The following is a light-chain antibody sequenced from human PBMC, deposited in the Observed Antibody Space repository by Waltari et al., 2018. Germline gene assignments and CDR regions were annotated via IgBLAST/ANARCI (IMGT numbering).Light chain of an antibody. CDR3: QQYVSRST. V-gene: IGKV1-5*01. J-gene: IGKJ1*01. CDR2: DAS. CDR1: KSVYTK. Sequence: IQMTQSPSTLPPSAGDRVIISCRASKSVYTKLAWYQQKPGKAPNVLIHDASSLEGGVPSRFSGSGSETEFTLTINSLQPEDFATYYCQQYVSRSTFGQGTKVEIK.